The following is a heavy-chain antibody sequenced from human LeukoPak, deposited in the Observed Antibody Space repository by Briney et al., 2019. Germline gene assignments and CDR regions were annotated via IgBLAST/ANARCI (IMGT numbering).Heavy chain of an antibody. Sequence: ASVKVSCKASGYTFTSYYMHWVRQAPGQGLEWMGIINPSGGSTSYAQKFQGRVTMTRDTSTSTVYMELSSLRSEDTAVYYCARLGRYCSGGSCRRPDAFDIWGQGKMVTVSS. D-gene: IGHD2-15*01. CDR3: ARLGRYCSGGSCRRPDAFDI. CDR2: INPSGGST. CDR1: GYTFTSYY. J-gene: IGHJ3*02. V-gene: IGHV1-46*01.